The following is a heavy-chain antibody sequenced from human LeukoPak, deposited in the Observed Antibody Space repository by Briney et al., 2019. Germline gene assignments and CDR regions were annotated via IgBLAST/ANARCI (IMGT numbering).Heavy chain of an antibody. J-gene: IGHJ4*02. CDR3: TREALNHGSGTYYIDSFDF. Sequence: GGSLRLSCAASGLTFSDHFMDWVRQAPGKGLEWVGRARNKANSYSVEYAESVRGRFTISRDDSENSLYLQMNSLKTEDTAVYYCTREALNHGSGTYYIDSFDFWGQGTLVTVSS. V-gene: IGHV3-72*01. D-gene: IGHD3-10*01. CDR1: GLTFSDHF. CDR2: ARNKANSYSV.